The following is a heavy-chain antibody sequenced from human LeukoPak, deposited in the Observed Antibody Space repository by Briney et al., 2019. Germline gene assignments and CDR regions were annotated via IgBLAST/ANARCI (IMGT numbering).Heavy chain of an antibody. V-gene: IGHV1-2*02. CDR3: ARDYGDPLRFDY. CDR1: GYTFTDYY. Sequence: ASVKVSCKASGYTFTDYYIHWVRQAPGQGLEWVGWINPNNDDTNYAQKFQGRVTLTRDTSITTTYMDLTSLISDDTAVYYCARDYGDPLRFDYWGQGTLVTVSS. CDR2: INPNNDDT. J-gene: IGHJ4*02. D-gene: IGHD4-17*01.